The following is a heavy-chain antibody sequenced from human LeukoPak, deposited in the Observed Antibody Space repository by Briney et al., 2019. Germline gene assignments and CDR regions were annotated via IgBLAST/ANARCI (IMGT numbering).Heavy chain of an antibody. CDR2: TSRGGSDI. Sequence: GGSLRLSCATSGFTFSNHEMNWVRQAPGKGLEWVAYTSRGGSDISYADSVKGRFTTSTDNANSSLYLQMNSLRAEDTAVYFCVRARLIRLENFFDYWGQGTLFTVSS. D-gene: IGHD2-21*02. V-gene: IGHV3-48*03. CDR1: GFTFSNHE. J-gene: IGHJ4*02. CDR3: VRARLIRLENFFDY.